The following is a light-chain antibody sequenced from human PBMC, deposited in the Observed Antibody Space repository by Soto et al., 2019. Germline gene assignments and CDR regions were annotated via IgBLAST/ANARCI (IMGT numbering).Light chain of an antibody. CDR3: QHYGNSLT. CDR1: QSVSSSH. Sequence: PGESVTLSCRASQSVSSSHLAWYQQKPGQAPRLFIYGASRRATGIPDRFSGSGSGTDFTLTISRLQPEDFAVYSCQHYGNSLTFGGGTKVEI. V-gene: IGKV3-20*01. CDR2: GAS. J-gene: IGKJ4*01.